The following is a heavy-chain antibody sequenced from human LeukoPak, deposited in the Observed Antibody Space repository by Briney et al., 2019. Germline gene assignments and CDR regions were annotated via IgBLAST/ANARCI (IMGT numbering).Heavy chain of an antibody. Sequence: GGSLRLPCAASGFTVSSNYMSWVRQAPGKGLEWVSVIYSGGSTYYADSVKGRFTISRDNSKNTLYLQMNSLRAEDTAVYYCASKVNDILTGPLDAFDIWGQGTMVTVSS. V-gene: IGHV3-53*01. J-gene: IGHJ3*02. CDR2: IYSGGST. CDR3: ASKVNDILTGPLDAFDI. D-gene: IGHD3-9*01. CDR1: GFTVSSNY.